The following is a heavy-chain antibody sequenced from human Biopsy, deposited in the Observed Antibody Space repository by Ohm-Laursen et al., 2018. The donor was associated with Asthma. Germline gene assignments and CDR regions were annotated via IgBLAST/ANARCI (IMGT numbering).Heavy chain of an antibody. CDR3: AGFCSGGNCPDH. CDR1: VVSIRSYY. D-gene: IGHD2-15*01. CDR2: IHYSGST. J-gene: IGHJ4*02. V-gene: IGHV4-59*01. Sequence: GTLSLTCTVSVVSIRSYYWTWIRQPPGKGLEWIGNIHYSGSTYSNPSLKSRVTISVDTSKKQISLRLSSVIAADTAVYYCAGFCSGGNCPDHWGQGTLVTVSS.